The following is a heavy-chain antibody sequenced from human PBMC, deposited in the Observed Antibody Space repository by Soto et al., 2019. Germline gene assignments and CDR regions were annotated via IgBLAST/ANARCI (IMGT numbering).Heavy chain of an antibody. D-gene: IGHD3-3*01. CDR1: GFTFSNAW. CDR3: TTVRAVRFLEWLSPPHYYYYMDV. Sequence: GGSLRLSCAASGFTFSNAWMSWVRQAPGKGLEWVGRIKSKTDGGTTDYAAPVKGRFTISRDDSKNTLYLQMNSLKTEDTAVYYCTTVRAVRFLEWLSPPHYYYYMDVWGKGTTVTVSS. V-gene: IGHV3-15*01. CDR2: IKSKTDGGTT. J-gene: IGHJ6*03.